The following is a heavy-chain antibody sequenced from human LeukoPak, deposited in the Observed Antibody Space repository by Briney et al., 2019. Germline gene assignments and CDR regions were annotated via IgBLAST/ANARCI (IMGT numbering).Heavy chain of an antibody. CDR3: AELGITMIGGV. Sequence: PGGSLSLSCAAAEFTFSSYRMNWVRQAAGKGLEWVSSISSSSSYIYYADSVKGRFTISRDNAKNSLYLQMNSLRAEDTAVYYCAELGITMIGGVWGKGTTVTISS. V-gene: IGHV3-21*01. CDR2: ISSSSSYI. J-gene: IGHJ6*04. D-gene: IGHD3-10*02. CDR1: EFTFSSYR.